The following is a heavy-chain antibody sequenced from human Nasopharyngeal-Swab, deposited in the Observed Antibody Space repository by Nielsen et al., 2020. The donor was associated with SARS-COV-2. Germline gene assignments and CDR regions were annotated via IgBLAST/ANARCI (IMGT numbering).Heavy chain of an antibody. CDR2: IYYSGST. Sequence: SETLSLTCTVSGGSISSYYWSWIRQPPGKGLEWIGYIYYSGSTNYNPSLKSRVTLSVDTSKNQFSLKLSSVTAADTAVYYCARGADSSGYSMYYFDYWGQGTLVTVSS. D-gene: IGHD3-22*01. CDR3: ARGADSSGYSMYYFDY. CDR1: GGSISSYY. V-gene: IGHV4-59*01. J-gene: IGHJ4*02.